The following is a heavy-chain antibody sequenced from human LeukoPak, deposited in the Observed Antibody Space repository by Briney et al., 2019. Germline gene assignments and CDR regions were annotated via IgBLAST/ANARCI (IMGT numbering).Heavy chain of an antibody. J-gene: IGHJ4*02. CDR2: IIPILGRV. CDR3: ARSITMAGLDY. Sequence: GASVKVSCKASGVTFCSLGISWVRQAPGQGLEWMGRIIPILGRVDYAQNFQGRVSITADTSTTTTYMELTGLTSTDTAVYFCARSITMAGLDYWGQGTLVTVSS. V-gene: IGHV1-69*04. D-gene: IGHD6-19*01. CDR1: GVTFCSLG.